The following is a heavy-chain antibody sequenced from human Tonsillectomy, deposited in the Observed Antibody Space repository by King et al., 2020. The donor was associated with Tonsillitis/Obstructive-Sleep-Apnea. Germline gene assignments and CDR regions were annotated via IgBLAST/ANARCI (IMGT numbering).Heavy chain of an antibody. J-gene: IGHJ4*02. V-gene: IGHV3-23*04. CDR2: ISGTGAAT. D-gene: IGHD2-2*01. CDR1: GFTFSNYA. CDR3: AKGYCSATSCCFDY. Sequence: VQLVESGGGLVQPGGSLRLSCAGSGFTFSNYAMSWVRQAPGKGLEWVSCISGTGAATYYANSVKGRFTITRDHSKNTVYLRMNSLRAEDTAQYYCAKGYCSATSCCFDYWGQGALVTVSS.